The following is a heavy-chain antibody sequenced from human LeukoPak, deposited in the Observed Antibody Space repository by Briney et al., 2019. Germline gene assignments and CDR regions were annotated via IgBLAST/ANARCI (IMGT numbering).Heavy chain of an antibody. CDR2: ISGSGGGT. V-gene: IGHV3-23*01. J-gene: IGHJ4*02. Sequence: PGGSLRLSCEASGFTFSGYAMSWVRQAPGKGLEWVSAISGSGGGTYYADSVKGRFTISRDNSKNALYLQTNSLRAEDTAVYYCARRGAAGTYYFDYWGQGTLVTVSS. CDR3: ARRGAAGTYYFDY. CDR1: GFTFSGYA. D-gene: IGHD6-13*01.